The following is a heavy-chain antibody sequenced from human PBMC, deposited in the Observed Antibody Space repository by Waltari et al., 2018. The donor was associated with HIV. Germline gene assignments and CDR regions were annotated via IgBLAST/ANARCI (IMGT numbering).Heavy chain of an antibody. CDR3: AKGGTSGYTFGFGR. CDR2: INSDGSIT. Sequence: EVQLVESGGGLVQPGGSLRLSCAAPGFTFSSYWIPWVRQAPGKGLVWVSRINSDGSITSHADSVKGRFTISRDNARNTLYLQMNSLGAEDTAMYYCAKGGTSGYTFGFGRWGQGTLVTVSS. CDR1: GFTFSSYW. J-gene: IGHJ1*01. D-gene: IGHD5-18*01. V-gene: IGHV3-74*01.